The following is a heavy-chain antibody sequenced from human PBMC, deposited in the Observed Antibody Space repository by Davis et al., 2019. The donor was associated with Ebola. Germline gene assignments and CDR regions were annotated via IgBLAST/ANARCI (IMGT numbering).Heavy chain of an antibody. CDR3: ARVLWGVPGY. V-gene: IGHV3-23*01. D-gene: IGHD3-16*01. J-gene: IGHJ4*02. Sequence: GGSLRLSCAASGFTFSSYVMSWVRQAPGKGLEWVSAISGSGGSTYYADSVKGRFTISRDNAKNTLYLQMNSLRAEDTAVYYCARVLWGVPGYWGQGTLVTVSS. CDR2: ISGSGGST. CDR1: GFTFSSYV.